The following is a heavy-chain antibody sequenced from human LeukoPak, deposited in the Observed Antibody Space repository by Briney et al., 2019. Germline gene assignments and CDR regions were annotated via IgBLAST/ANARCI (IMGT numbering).Heavy chain of an antibody. CDR2: ISGSGGST. CDR1: GSTFSSYA. J-gene: IGHJ4*02. D-gene: IGHD3-16*02. V-gene: IGHV3-23*01. Sequence: PGGSLRLSCAASGSTFSSYAMSWVRQAPGKGLEWVSAISGSGGSTYYADSVKGRFTISRDNSKNTLYLQMNSLRAEDTAVYYCAKESTFGGVIGRSFFDYWGQGTLVTVSS. CDR3: AKESTFGGVIGRSFFDY.